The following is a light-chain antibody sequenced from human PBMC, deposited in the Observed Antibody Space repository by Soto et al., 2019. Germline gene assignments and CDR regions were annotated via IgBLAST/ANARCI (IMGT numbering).Light chain of an antibody. CDR3: AAWDDSLNGVV. Sequence: QSALTQSPSASGTPGQRVTISCSGGSSNIGSNPVDWYQQLPGTAPKLLIYTTYQRPSGVPDRFSGSKSGTSASLAISGLQSEDEGDYFCAAWDDSLNGVVFGGGTQLTVL. CDR2: TTY. J-gene: IGLJ7*01. CDR1: SSNIGSNP. V-gene: IGLV1-44*01.